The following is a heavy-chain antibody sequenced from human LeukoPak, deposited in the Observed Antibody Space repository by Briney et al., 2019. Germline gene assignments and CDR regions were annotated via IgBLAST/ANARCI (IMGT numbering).Heavy chain of an antibody. CDR3: ASTGTTNFDY. CDR1: GFTFSSYA. J-gene: IGHJ4*02. CDR2: ISYDGSNK. V-gene: IGHV3-30-3*01. D-gene: IGHD1-7*01. Sequence: PGGSLRLSCAASGFTFSSYAMHWVRQAPGKGLEWVAVISYDGSNKYYADSVKGRFTISRDNSKNTLYLQMNSLRAEDTAVYYCASTGTTNFDYWGQGTLVTVSS.